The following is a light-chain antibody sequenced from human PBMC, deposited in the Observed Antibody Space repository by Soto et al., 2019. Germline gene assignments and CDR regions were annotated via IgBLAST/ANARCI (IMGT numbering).Light chain of an antibody. Sequence: EIVMTQSPATLSVSPGDRATLSCRASQSVSNKLAWYQQKPGQAPRLLIYGASTRVTGIPARFSGRGSGTEFTLTISSLQSEDFAVYYCQQYSIWRTFGQGTKVDIK. CDR1: QSVSNK. J-gene: IGKJ1*01. CDR2: GAS. V-gene: IGKV3-15*01. CDR3: QQYSIWRT.